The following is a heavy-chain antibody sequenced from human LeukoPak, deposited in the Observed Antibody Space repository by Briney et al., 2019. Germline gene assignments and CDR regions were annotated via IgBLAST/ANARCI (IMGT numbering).Heavy chain of an antibody. D-gene: IGHD1-26*01. V-gene: IGHV3-7*01. Sequence: SGGSLRLSCAASGFTFSNYWMTWVRLAPGKGLEWVANINQDGSGKYYVDSVKGRFTISRDNAKNSLYLQMNSLRAEDTAVYYCARVVGAGYFDLWGRGTLVTVSS. CDR2: INQDGSGK. CDR1: GFTFSNYW. J-gene: IGHJ2*01. CDR3: ARVVGAGYFDL.